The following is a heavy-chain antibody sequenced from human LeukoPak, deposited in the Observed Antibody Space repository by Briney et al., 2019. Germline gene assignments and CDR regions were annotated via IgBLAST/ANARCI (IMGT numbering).Heavy chain of an antibody. J-gene: IGHJ4*02. CDR2: TYYRSKWYS. V-gene: IGHV6-1*01. CDR3: ARCKGDY. Sequence: TLSLTCAISGDSVSSNSGAWSWIRQSQSRGLEWLGRTYYRSKWYSEYAAFVKSRITIKADTSKNQFSLQLNSVTAADTAVYYCARCKGDYWGQGILVTVSS. CDR1: GDSVSSNSGA.